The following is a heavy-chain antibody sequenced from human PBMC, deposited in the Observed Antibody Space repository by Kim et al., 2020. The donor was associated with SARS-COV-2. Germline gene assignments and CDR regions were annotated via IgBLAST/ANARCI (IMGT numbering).Heavy chain of an antibody. D-gene: IGHD6-19*01. V-gene: IGHV4-4*07. CDR3: SRLREVEYDSVWSNWFDP. Sequence: SETLSLTCTVSGDSLSGSFWTWIRQPAGKGLDWIGRMSPSGRSNYNPSLKGRLTLSMDTSRNQFSLMLRSLTAADTAMYSCSRLREVEYDSVWSNWFDP. J-gene: IGHJ5*02. CDR2: MSPSGRS. CDR1: GDSLSGSF.